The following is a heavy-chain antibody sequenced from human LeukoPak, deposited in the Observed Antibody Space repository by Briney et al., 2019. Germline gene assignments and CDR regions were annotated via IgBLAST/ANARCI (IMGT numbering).Heavy chain of an antibody. D-gene: IGHD2-15*01. CDR2: INPNSGGT. CDR1: GYTFPGYY. V-gene: IGHV1-2*02. Sequence: GASVKVSCKASGYTFPGYYMHWVRQATGQGLEWMGWINPNSGGTNYAQKFQGRVTMTRDTSISTAYMELSRLRSDDTAVYYCARVTQVYCSGGSCYSTGYNWFDPWAREPWSPSPQ. J-gene: IGHJ5*02. CDR3: ARVTQVYCSGGSCYSTGYNWFDP.